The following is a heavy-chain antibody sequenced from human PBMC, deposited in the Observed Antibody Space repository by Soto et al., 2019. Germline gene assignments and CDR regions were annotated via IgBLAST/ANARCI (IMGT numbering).Heavy chain of an antibody. V-gene: IGHV3-33*01. D-gene: IGHD2-21*02. CDR1: GFTFSSYG. J-gene: IGHJ3*02. Sequence: GGSLRLSCAASGFTFSSYGMHWVRQAPGKGLQWVAVIWYDGSKKYYVDSVKGRFTISRDNSKNTLYLQTNSLRAEDTAVYFCARDLYGGNSGPMSAFDIWGQGKMVTVS. CDR3: ARDLYGGNSGPMSAFDI. CDR2: IWYDGSKK.